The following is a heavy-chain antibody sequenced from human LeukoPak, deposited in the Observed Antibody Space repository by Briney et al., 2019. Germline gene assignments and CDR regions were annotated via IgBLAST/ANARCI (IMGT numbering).Heavy chain of an antibody. CDR2: ISYDGSNK. CDR3: ARGRVVIPEGPDY. D-gene: IGHD3-10*01. CDR1: GFTFSSYG. J-gene: IGHJ4*02. Sequence: GGSLRLSCAASGFTFSSYGMHWVRQAPGKGLEWVTVISYDGSNKYYADSVKGRFTISRDNSKNTLHLQMNSLRAEDTAVYYCARGRVVIPEGPDYWGQGTLVTVSS. V-gene: IGHV3-30*03.